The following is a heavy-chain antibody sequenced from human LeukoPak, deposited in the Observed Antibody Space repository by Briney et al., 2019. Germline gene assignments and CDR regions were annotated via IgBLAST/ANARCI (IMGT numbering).Heavy chain of an antibody. CDR1: GGSISSYY. Sequence: SETLSLTCTVSGGSISSYYWSWIRQPPGKGLEWIGYIYTSGSTNYNPSLKSRGTMSVDTSKSQFSLRLSSVTAADTAVYYCARRLAPASGSPHIYYYTDVWGKGTTVTVSS. CDR2: IYTSGST. J-gene: IGHJ6*03. V-gene: IGHV4-4*09. CDR3: ARRLAPASGSPHIYYYTDV. D-gene: IGHD3-10*01.